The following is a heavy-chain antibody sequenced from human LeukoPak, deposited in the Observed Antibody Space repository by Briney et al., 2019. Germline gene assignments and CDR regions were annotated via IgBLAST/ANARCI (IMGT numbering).Heavy chain of an antibody. CDR2: ISYDGSNK. CDR1: GFTFSSYA. Sequence: GGSLRLSCAASGFTFSSYAMHWVRQAPGKGLEWVAVISYDGSNKYYADSVKGRFTISRDNSKNTLYLQMNSLRAEDTAVYYCARSSRVWNYFDYWGQGTLVTVSS. V-gene: IGHV3-30*04. D-gene: IGHD1-1*01. J-gene: IGHJ4*02. CDR3: ARSSRVWNYFDY.